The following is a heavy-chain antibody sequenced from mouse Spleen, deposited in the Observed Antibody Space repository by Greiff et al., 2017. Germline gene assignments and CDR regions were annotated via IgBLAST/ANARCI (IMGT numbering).Heavy chain of an antibody. CDR1: GYTFTSYW. D-gene: IGHD1-1*01. CDR3: AMEYYGSSLYSFDY. CDR2: IYTGSGST. V-gene: IGHV1-55*01. J-gene: IGHJ2*01. Sequence: VQLQQPGAELVKPGASVKMSCKASGYTFTSYWITWVKQRPGQGLEWIGDIYTGSGSTNYHEKLKSKATLTVDTSSSTAYMQLSSLTSEDSAVYYCAMEYYGSSLYSFDYWGQGTTLTVSS.